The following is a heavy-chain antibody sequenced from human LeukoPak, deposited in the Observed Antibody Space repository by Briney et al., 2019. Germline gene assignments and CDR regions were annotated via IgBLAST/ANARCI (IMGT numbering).Heavy chain of an antibody. CDR2: IYYSGST. V-gene: IGHV4-59*01. Sequence: SETLSLTCTVSGGSISSYYWSWIRQPPGKGLEWIGYIYYSGSTNYNPSLKSRVTRSVDTSKNQFSLKLSSVTAADTAVYYCAREATVVVPGAIFYYYYFMDVWGKGTTVTVSS. CDR1: GGSISSYY. CDR3: AREATVVVPGAIFYYYYFMDV. D-gene: IGHD2-2*01. J-gene: IGHJ6*03.